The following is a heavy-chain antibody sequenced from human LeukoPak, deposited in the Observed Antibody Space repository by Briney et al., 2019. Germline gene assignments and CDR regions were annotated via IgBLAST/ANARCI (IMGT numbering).Heavy chain of an antibody. CDR1: GFTFSDYT. CDR2: ISTSSTYT. V-gene: IGHV3-21*01. Sequence: GGSLRLSCAASGFTFSDYTMNSVRQAPGKGLEWVSSISTSSTYTYYADSVKGRFTISRDNAKNSLCLQMNSLSAEDTAVYYCARGTCIGGSCDYYFDYWGQGTLVTVSS. D-gene: IGHD2-15*01. CDR3: ARGTCIGGSCDYYFDY. J-gene: IGHJ4*02.